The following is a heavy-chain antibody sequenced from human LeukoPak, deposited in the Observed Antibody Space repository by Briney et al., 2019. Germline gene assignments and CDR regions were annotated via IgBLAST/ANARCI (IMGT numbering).Heavy chain of an antibody. V-gene: IGHV4-59*01. CDR2: IYYSGST. CDR3: ARELVATGVYFDY. D-gene: IGHD5-12*01. J-gene: IGHJ4*02. CDR1: GGSISSYY. Sequence: PSETLSLTCTVSGGSISSYYWSWIRQPPGKGLEWIGYIYYSGSTNYNPSLKSRVTISVDTSKNQFFLKLSSVTAADTAVYYCARELVATGVYFDYWGQGTLVTVSS.